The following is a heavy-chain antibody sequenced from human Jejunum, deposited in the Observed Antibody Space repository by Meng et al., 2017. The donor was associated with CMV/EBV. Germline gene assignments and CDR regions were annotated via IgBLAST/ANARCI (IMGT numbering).Heavy chain of an antibody. CDR1: GFTVSSTS. J-gene: IGHJ3*02. CDR3: ARVYYADDAFNI. Sequence: CAASGFTVSSTSMSWVRQTPGKGLEWISIINSSGSTYYADSVMGRFTISRDNSRSTVYLQMNDLRAEDSAVYYCARVYYADDAFNIWGQGTVVTVSS. V-gene: IGHV3-53*03. CDR2: INSSGST. D-gene: IGHD2-8*01.